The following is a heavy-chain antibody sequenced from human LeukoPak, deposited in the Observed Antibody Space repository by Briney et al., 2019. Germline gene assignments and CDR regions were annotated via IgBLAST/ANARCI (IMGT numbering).Heavy chain of an antibody. CDR2: ARDKAHSYTT. CDR3: ARAPSRSEQFDP. CDR1: GFTFSDKY. Sequence: PGGSLRLSCAASGFTFSDKYMDWVRQAPGKGLEWVGRARDKAHSYTTEYAASVKGRFTISRDDSKNSLYLQMNSLRVEDTAVYYCARAPSRSEQFDPWGQGTLVTVSS. J-gene: IGHJ5*02. V-gene: IGHV3-72*01. D-gene: IGHD3-3*01.